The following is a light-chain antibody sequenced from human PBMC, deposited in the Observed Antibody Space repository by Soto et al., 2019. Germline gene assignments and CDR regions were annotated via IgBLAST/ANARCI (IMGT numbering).Light chain of an antibody. V-gene: IGKV2-28*01. Sequence: EIVMTQSPLTLPVTPGEPASMSCRSIQILLYNNTFNYLDWYLQKPGQSPHLLIYLGSNRASGVPDRFSGSGSGTDFSLKISRVEAEDVGTYYCMQALQSLTFGQGTRLEI. CDR3: MQALQSLT. CDR1: QILLYNNTFNY. J-gene: IGKJ5*01. CDR2: LGS.